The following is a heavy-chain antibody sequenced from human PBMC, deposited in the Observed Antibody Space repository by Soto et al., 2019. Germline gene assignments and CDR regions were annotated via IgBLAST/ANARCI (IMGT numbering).Heavy chain of an antibody. Sequence: GGSLRLSCAASRFTFSSFAMHWVRQAPGKGLEWVAVISYDGSDKYYADSVEGRFTISRDNSKNTLYLQMNSLRTEDTAVYYCAKVVGSFWGQGTLATVPS. CDR1: RFTFSSFA. D-gene: IGHD3-10*01. CDR2: ISYDGSDK. CDR3: AKVVGSF. V-gene: IGHV3-30*18. J-gene: IGHJ4*02.